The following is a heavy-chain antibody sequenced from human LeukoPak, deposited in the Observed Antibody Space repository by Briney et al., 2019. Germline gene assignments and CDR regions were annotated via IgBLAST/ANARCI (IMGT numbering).Heavy chain of an antibody. CDR1: GGSVSSSSYF. D-gene: IGHD1-14*01. Sequence: SSQTLSLTCSVSGGSVSSSSYFWSWIRQPPGKGLEWIGYIYYSGSTNYNPSLKSRVTISVDTSKNQFSLKLSSVTAADTAVYYCARVNPLNPFDVWGKGTTVTVSS. CDR2: IYYSGST. V-gene: IGHV4-61*01. J-gene: IGHJ6*04. CDR3: ARVNPLNPFDV.